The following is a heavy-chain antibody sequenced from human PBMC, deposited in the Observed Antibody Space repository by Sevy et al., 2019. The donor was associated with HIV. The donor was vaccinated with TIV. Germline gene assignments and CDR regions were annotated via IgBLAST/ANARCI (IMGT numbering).Heavy chain of an antibody. V-gene: IGHV4-34*01. D-gene: IGHD6-13*01. J-gene: IGHJ1*01. CDR3: ARGRARIAAAGTRYFQH. CDR2: INHSGST. Sequence: SETLSLTCAVYGVSFSGYYWSWIRQPPGKGLEWIREINHSGSTNYNPSLKSRVTISVDTSKNQFSLKLSSVTAADTAVYYCARGRARIAAAGTRYFQHWGQGTLVTVSS. CDR1: GVSFSGYY.